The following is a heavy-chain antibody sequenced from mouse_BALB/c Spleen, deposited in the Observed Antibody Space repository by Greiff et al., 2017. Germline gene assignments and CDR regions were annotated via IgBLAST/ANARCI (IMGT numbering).Heavy chain of an antibody. CDR2: IYPGDGDT. V-gene: IGHV1-80*01. CDR1: GYAFSSYW. CDR3: ARKKYGDQYYFDY. Sequence: VQLQESGAELVRPGSSVKISCKASGYAFSSYWMNWVKQRPGQGLEWIGQIYPGDGDTNYNGKFKGKATLTADKSSSTAYLQHSSLTSEDSAVYFCARKKYGDQYYFDYWGQGTTLTVSS. J-gene: IGHJ2*01. D-gene: IGHD2-13*01.